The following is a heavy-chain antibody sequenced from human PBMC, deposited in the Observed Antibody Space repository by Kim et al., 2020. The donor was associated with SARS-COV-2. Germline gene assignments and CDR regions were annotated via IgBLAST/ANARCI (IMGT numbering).Heavy chain of an antibody. CDR3: AKTPGGYTYGRFYFDS. Sequence: GGSLRLSCAASGFTFSSYAMSWVRQAPGKGLEWVSAITGNGGTTYYADSVKGRFTIFRDNSKDTFYRQMNSLRAEDTAVYYCAKTPGGYTYGRFYFDSWG. D-gene: IGHD5-18*01. V-gene: IGHV3-23*01. CDR2: ITGNGGTT. J-gene: IGHJ4*01. CDR1: GFTFSSYA.